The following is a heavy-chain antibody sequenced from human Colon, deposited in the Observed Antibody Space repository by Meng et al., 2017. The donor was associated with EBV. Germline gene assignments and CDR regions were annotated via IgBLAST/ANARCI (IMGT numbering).Heavy chain of an antibody. V-gene: IGHV1-3*01. CDR2: INAGNGNT. D-gene: IGHD2-2*01. CDR1: GYSFTTYA. CDR3: ARTGCSSSSCYDY. Sequence: QVQLVQSGAGVKKPGASVKVSCKASGYSFTTYAMHWVRQAPGQRLEWMGWINAGNGNTKYSEKFQSRVTITRDTAASTAYMELSSLRSEDTAVYYCARTGCSSSSCYDYWGQGTLVTVSS. J-gene: IGHJ4*02.